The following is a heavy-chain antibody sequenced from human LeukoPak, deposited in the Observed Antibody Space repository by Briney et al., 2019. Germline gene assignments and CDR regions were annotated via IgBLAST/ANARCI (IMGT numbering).Heavy chain of an antibody. V-gene: IGHV1-2*02. J-gene: IGHJ6*02. CDR2: INHNSGGT. CDR3: ARNRPTMVRGETLRYYYGMDV. D-gene: IGHD3-10*01. Sequence: ASVKVSCKASGYTFTGYYMHWVRQAPGQGLEWMGWINHNSGGTNYAQKFQGRVTMTRDTSISTAYMELSRLRSDDTAVYYCARNRPTMVRGETLRYYYGMDVWGQGTTVTVSS. CDR1: GYTFTGYY.